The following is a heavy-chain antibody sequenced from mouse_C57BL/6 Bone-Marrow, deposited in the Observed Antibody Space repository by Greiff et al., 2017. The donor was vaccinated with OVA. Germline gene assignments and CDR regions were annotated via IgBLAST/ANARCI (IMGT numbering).Heavy chain of an antibody. CDR3: ARRGLRRGYYFDY. CDR1: GFTFSSYT. V-gene: IGHV5-9*04. Sequence: EVKVVEPGGGLVKPGGSLKLSCAASGFTFSSYTMSWVRQTPEKRLEWVATISGGGGNTYYPDSVKGRFTISRDNAKNTLYLQMSSLRSEDTAVYYCARRGLRRGYYFDYWGQGTTLTVSS. CDR2: ISGGGGNT. J-gene: IGHJ2*01. D-gene: IGHD2-4*01.